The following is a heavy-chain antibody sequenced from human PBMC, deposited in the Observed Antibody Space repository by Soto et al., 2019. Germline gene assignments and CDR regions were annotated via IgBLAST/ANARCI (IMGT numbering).Heavy chain of an antibody. J-gene: IGHJ4*02. CDR2: IYHSGST. Sequence: QLQLQESGSGLVKPSQTLSLTCAVSGGSISSGGYSWSWIRQPPGKGLEWIGYIYHSGSTYYNPSPESQVNISVARSKNQFSLELRFVTAADTAVYYCATAEGLGAVAADYWGQGTLVTVSS. V-gene: IGHV4-30-2*01. CDR3: ATAEGLGAVAADY. CDR1: GGSISSGGYS. D-gene: IGHD6-19*01.